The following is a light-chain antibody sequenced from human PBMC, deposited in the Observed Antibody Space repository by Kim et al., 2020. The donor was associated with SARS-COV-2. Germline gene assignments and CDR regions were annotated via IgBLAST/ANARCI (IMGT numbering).Light chain of an antibody. CDR3: LQDYDYPLT. Sequence: AIQMTQSPSSLSASVGDGVTITCRASQGIRNDLGWYQQKPGRAPNLLIYATSTLQSGVPSRFSGSGSGTDFTLTISSLQPEDVATYYCLQDYDYPLTFGGGTKVDIK. CDR1: QGIRND. CDR2: ATS. V-gene: IGKV1-6*01. J-gene: IGKJ4*01.